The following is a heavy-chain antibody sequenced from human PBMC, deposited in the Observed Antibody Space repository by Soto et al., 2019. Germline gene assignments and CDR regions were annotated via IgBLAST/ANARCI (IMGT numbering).Heavy chain of an antibody. Sequence: QVQLVESGGGVVQPGRSLRLSCAASGLTFSNYGLHWVRQVPGTGLEWVAVISYDGTYKLYADSVKGRFTISRDNDKNMLYLQMNGLRVDDTGLYFCAKAPPNASSWPDHWGQGTLVTVSS. V-gene: IGHV3-30*18. CDR3: AKAPPNASSWPDH. J-gene: IGHJ4*02. D-gene: IGHD6-13*01. CDR2: ISYDGTYK. CDR1: GLTFSNYG.